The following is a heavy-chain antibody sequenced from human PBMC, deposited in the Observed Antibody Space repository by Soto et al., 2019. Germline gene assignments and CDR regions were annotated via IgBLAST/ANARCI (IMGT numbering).Heavy chain of an antibody. J-gene: IGHJ4*02. CDR3: AKHQDAIGWYYFDY. D-gene: IGHD6-19*01. V-gene: IGHV3-9*01. CDR2: ISWNSGYI. CDR1: GFTFHDYA. Sequence: SLRLSCAASGFTFHDYAIHWVRQAPGKGLEWVSGISWNSGYIAYADSVKGRFTVSRDTAKNSLYLQMDNLRPDDTALYYCAKHQDAIGWYYFDYWGQGTLVTVSS.